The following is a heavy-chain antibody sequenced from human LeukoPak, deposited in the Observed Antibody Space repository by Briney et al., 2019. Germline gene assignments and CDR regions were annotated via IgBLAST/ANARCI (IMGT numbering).Heavy chain of an antibody. CDR1: GFTFSSYW. J-gene: IGHJ6*02. V-gene: IGHV3-74*01. D-gene: IGHD2-2*01. Sequence: GGSLRLSCAASGFTFSSYWMHWVRQAPGKGLVWVSRINSDGSSTSYADSVKGRFTISRDNAKNTRYLQMNSLRAEDTAVYYCAYHLSYYYYGLDVWGQGTTVTVSS. CDR3: AYHLSYYYYGLDV. CDR2: INSDGSST.